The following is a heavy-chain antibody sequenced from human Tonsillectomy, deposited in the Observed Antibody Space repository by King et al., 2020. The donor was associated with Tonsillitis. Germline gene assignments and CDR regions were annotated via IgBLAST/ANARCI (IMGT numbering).Heavy chain of an antibody. J-gene: IGHJ4*02. D-gene: IGHD3-22*01. CDR3: ARHSGYYDSSGYSYDH. CDR1: GGSITTSSYY. CDR2: IYVSGST. Sequence: QLQESGPGLVKPSETLSLTCTVSGGSITTSSYYWGWIRQPPGKGLEWIGRIYVSGSTYYNPSLRSRVTISVDTAKNQFSLKLSSVTAADTAVYYCARHSGYYDSSGYSYDHWGQGTLVTVSS. V-gene: IGHV4-39*01.